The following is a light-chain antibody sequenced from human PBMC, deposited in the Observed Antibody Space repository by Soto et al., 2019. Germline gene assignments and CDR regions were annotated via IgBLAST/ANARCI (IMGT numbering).Light chain of an antibody. CDR1: QSIGRW. Sequence: DIQMTQSPSTLSAFVGDRVTITCRASQSIGRWLAWYQQKPGKAPKLLIYDAYSLERGVPSRFSGSGAGTGFTLSISSLQPDDWATYYCQKYNTCWRERMFGQGTKVDIK. V-gene: IGKV1-5*01. CDR3: QKYNTCWRERM. CDR2: DAY. J-gene: IGKJ1*01.